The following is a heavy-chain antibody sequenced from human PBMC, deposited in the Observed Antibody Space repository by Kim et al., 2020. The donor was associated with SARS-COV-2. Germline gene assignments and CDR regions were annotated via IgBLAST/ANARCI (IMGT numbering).Heavy chain of an antibody. CDR3: TRDEGFGELGNRETFDI. Sequence: GGSLRLSCTASGFTFGDYAMSWFRQAPGKGLEWVGFIRSKAYGGTTEYAASVKGRFTISRDDSKSIAYLQMNSLKTEDTAVYYCTRDEGFGELGNRETFDIWGQGTMVTVSS. CDR1: GFTFGDYA. V-gene: IGHV3-49*03. CDR2: IRSKAYGGTT. D-gene: IGHD3-10*01. J-gene: IGHJ3*02.